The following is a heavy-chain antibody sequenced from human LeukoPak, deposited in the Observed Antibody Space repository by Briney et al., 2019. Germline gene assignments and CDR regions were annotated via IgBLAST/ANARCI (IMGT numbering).Heavy chain of an antibody. CDR1: GGSISNINYS. Sequence: PSETLSLTCTVSGGSISNINYSWSWIRRPPGKGLEWIGYIYYSGSTYYNPSLKSRVTISVDTSKNQFSLNLSSVTAADTAVYYCARRGGRGAFDIWGQGTMVTVSS. D-gene: IGHD1-1*01. V-gene: IGHV4-39*01. CDR3: ARRGGRGAFDI. J-gene: IGHJ3*02. CDR2: IYYSGST.